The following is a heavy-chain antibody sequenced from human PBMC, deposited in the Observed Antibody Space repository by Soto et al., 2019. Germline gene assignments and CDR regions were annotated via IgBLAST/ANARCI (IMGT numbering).Heavy chain of an antibody. CDR1: GFTFSNYW. Sequence: EVQLVESGGGLVQPGGSLRLSCAASGFTFSNYWMYWVRQAPGKGLVWVSRINSDGSVSSYADSVKGRLTISRDNVKNTLYLQMDSLRAEDTAVYYCARGDCVGGTCYSLAGSFYCYVVVWGKGTTVTVFS. D-gene: IGHD2-15*01. CDR2: INSDGSVS. V-gene: IGHV3-74*01. J-gene: IGHJ6*03. CDR3: ARGDCVGGTCYSLAGSFYCYVVV.